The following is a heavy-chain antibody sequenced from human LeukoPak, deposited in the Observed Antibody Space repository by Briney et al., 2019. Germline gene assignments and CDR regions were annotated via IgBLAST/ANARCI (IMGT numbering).Heavy chain of an antibody. D-gene: IGHD3-10*01. CDR1: GASISTNSYY. CDR3: ASAGSGSYYTSGYFDY. CDR2: IYYSGST. V-gene: IGHV4-39*07. J-gene: IGHJ4*02. Sequence: SETLSLTCTVSGASISTNSYYWGGIRQPPGKGLEWIGSIYYSGSTYYNPSLKSRVTISIDTSKNQFSLRLRSVTAADTAVYYCASAGSGSYYTSGYFDYWGQGTLVTVSS.